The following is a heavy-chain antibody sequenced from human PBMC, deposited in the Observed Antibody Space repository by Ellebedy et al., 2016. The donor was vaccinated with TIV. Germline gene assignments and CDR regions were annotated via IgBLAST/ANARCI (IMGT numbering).Heavy chain of an antibody. V-gene: IGHV1-69*04. CDR3: ARGRYGDYCSY. D-gene: IGHD4-17*01. J-gene: IGHJ4*02. CDR2: IIPILGIA. CDR1: GGTFSSYA. Sequence: AASVKVSCKASGGTFSSYAISWVRQAPGQGLEWMGRIIPILGIANYAQKFQGRVTITADKSTSTAYMELSSLRSEDTAVYYCARGRYGDYCSYWGQGTLVTVSS.